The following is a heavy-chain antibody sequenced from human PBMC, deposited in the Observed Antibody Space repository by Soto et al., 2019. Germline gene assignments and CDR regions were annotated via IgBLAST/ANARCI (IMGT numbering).Heavy chain of an antibody. Sequence: QVQLVESGGGVVQPGRSLRLSCAASGFTFSSYAMHWVRQAPGKGLEWVAVISYDGSNKYYADSVKGRFTISRDNSKNTLYLQMNSLRAEDTAVYYCARGYSSSWYEIFYSYGMDVWGQGTTVTVSS. D-gene: IGHD6-13*01. CDR3: ARGYSSSWYEIFYSYGMDV. J-gene: IGHJ6*02. CDR2: ISYDGSNK. V-gene: IGHV3-30-3*01. CDR1: GFTFSSYA.